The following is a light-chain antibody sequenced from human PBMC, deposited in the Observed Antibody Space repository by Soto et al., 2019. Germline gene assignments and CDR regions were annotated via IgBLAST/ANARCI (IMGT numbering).Light chain of an antibody. CDR1: QGFSTW. J-gene: IGKJ4*01. Sequence: DIQMTQSPSSVSASVGDRVTITCRASQGFSTWLAWYRRKPGRAPELLIYSASSLHSGVPSRFSGSGSGTDFTLTISSLQPEEFATDYCQQANSFPRTFGGGTEVEIK. CDR3: QQANSFPRT. CDR2: SAS. V-gene: IGKV1-12*01.